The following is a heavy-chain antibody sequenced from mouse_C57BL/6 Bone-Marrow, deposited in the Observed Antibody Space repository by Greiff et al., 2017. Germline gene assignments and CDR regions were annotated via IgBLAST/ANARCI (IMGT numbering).Heavy chain of an antibody. CDR1: GYTFTSYW. CDR3: ARSSSTMVGAY. CDR2: IDPSDSYT. J-gene: IGHJ3*01. Sequence: VQLQQPGAELVMPGASVKLSCKASGYTFTSYWMHWVKQRPGQGLEWIGEIDPSDSYTNSNQKFKGKSTLTVDKSSSTAYMQLSSLTSEDSAVYYCARSSSTMVGAYWGQGTLVTVSA. V-gene: IGHV1-69*01. D-gene: IGHD2-1*01.